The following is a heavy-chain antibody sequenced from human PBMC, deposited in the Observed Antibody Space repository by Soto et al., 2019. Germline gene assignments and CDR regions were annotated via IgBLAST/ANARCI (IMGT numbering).Heavy chain of an antibody. Sequence: QVQLVQSGAEVRKPGSSVKVSCKTAGGLISKYSFNWVRQAPGQGLEWMGGVIPISGSTDYAQKLQGRLTITADRSKSTVYMELSRLRSDDTANYYCATIRVRGSPIRFEDGGQGMLISVSS. V-gene: IGHV1-69*06. CDR1: GGLISKYS. CDR3: ATIRVRGSPIRFED. CDR2: VIPISGST. D-gene: IGHD3-3*01. J-gene: IGHJ4*01.